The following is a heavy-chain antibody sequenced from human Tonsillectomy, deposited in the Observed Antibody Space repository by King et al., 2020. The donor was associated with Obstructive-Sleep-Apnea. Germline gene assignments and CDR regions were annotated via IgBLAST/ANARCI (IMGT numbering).Heavy chain of an antibody. Sequence: HVQLVESGGGVVQPGRSLGLSCAASGFTFSNYVMHWVRQAPGKGLEWVAIISHDGVNKDYADSVKGRFSISRDNSKTTLYLQMNSLTIEDTAMYYCARHHYDFWSGYYCTTEHDAFDIWGQGTMVTVSS. V-gene: IGHV3-30-3*01. D-gene: IGHD3-3*01. CDR1: GFTFSNYV. CDR2: ISHDGVNK. J-gene: IGHJ3*02. CDR3: ARHHYDFWSGYYCTTEHDAFDI.